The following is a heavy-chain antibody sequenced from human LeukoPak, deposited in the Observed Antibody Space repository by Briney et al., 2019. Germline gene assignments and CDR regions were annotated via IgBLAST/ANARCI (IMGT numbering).Heavy chain of an antibody. Sequence: PGGSLRLSCAASGFTVSSNYMTWVRQAPGKGLEWVSTIYSGGNTYYADSVKGRFTISRDNSKYTLYLQMNSLRAEDAAVYYCAKGSSSGTVDYWGQGTLVAVSS. J-gene: IGHJ4*02. V-gene: IGHV3-53*05. CDR3: AKGSSSGTVDY. D-gene: IGHD3-22*01. CDR1: GFTVSSNY. CDR2: IYSGGNT.